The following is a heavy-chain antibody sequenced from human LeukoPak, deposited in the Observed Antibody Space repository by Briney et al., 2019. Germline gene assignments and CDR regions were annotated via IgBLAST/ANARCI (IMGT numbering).Heavy chain of an antibody. V-gene: IGHV3-74*01. CDR3: ARDGRYSSSWSGVYYMDV. CDR2: INSDGSST. CDR1: GFTFSSYW. J-gene: IGHJ6*03. D-gene: IGHD6-13*01. Sequence: PGGSLRLSCAASGFTFSSYWMHWVRQAPGKGLVWVSRINSDGSSTSYADSVKGRFTISRDNAKNTLYLQMNSLRAEDTAVYYCARDGRYSSSWSGVYYMDVWGKGTTVTVSS.